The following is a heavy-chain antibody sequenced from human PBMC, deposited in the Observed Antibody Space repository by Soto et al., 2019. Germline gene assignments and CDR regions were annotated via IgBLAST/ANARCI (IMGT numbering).Heavy chain of an antibody. J-gene: IGHJ4*02. V-gene: IGHV3-33*06. Sequence: GGSLRLSCAASGFTFSSYGMHWVRQAPGKGLEWVAVIWYDGSNKWYADSVKGRFTISRDNSKNTLYLQMNSLRAEDTAVYYCAKDPDPYYYDSSGYSVGPFDYWGQGTLVTLSS. CDR3: AKDPDPYYYDSSGYSVGPFDY. CDR1: GFTFSSYG. CDR2: IWYDGSNK. D-gene: IGHD3-22*01.